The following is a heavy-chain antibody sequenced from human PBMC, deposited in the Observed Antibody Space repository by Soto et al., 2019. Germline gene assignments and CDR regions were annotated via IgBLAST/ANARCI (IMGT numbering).Heavy chain of an antibody. D-gene: IGHD3-22*01. Sequence: PGGSLRLSCGASGFTFSSYGMHWVRQAPGKGLEWVAVISYDGSNKYYADSVKGRFTISRDNSKNTLYLQMNSLRAEDTAVYYCAKSPLVVVITGVIDYWGQGTLVTVSS. CDR1: GFTFSSYG. J-gene: IGHJ4*02. CDR3: AKSPLVVVITGVIDY. V-gene: IGHV3-30*18. CDR2: ISYDGSNK.